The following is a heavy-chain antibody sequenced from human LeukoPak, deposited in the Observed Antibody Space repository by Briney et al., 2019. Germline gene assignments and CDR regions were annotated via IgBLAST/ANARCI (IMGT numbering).Heavy chain of an antibody. Sequence: GGSLRLSCAASGFTFSSYAMHWVRQAPGKGLEWVAVISYDGSNKYYADSVKGRFTISRDNSKNTLYLQMNSLRAEDTAVYYCAREELVYYFDYWGQGTLVTVSS. CDR1: GFTFSSYA. CDR3: AREELVYYFDY. D-gene: IGHD1-1*01. V-gene: IGHV3-30*04. CDR2: ISYDGSNK. J-gene: IGHJ4*02.